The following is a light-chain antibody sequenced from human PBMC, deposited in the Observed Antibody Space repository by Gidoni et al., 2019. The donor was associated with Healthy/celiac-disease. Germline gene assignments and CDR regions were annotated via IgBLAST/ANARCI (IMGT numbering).Light chain of an antibody. Sequence: EIVMTQFPATLSVSPGERATLSCRASQSVSSDLAWYQQKPGQAPRLLIYGASTRATGIPARFSGSGSGTEFTLTISSLQSEDFAVYYCQQYNNWPTWTFXQXTKVEIK. V-gene: IGKV3-15*01. CDR2: GAS. CDR1: QSVSSD. CDR3: QQYNNWPTWT. J-gene: IGKJ1*01.